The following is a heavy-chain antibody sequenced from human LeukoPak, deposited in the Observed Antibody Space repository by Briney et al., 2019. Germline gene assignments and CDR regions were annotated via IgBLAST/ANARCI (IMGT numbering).Heavy chain of an antibody. V-gene: IGHV4-59*08. D-gene: IGHD3-10*01. CDR1: GGSISSYY. Sequence: SETLSLTCTVSGGSISSYYWSWIRQPPGKGLEWIGYIYYSGSTNYNPSLKSRVTISVDTSKNQFSLKLSSVTAADTTVYYCARRGFGGSDYWGQGTLVTVSS. J-gene: IGHJ4*02. CDR3: ARRGFGGSDY. CDR2: IYYSGST.